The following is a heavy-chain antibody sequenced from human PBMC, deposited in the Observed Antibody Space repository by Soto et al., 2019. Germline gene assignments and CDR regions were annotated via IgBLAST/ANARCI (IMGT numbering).Heavy chain of an antibody. Sequence: PSETLSLTCTVSGGSISNYYWSWIRQPPGKGLEWIGYIYYSGSINYNPSLKSRVTISEDTSKNQFSLKMSSVTAADTAVYYCAREIAVAGTHYFDYWGQGTLVTV. V-gene: IGHV4-59*01. CDR2: IYYSGSI. D-gene: IGHD6-19*01. J-gene: IGHJ4*02. CDR3: AREIAVAGTHYFDY. CDR1: GGSISNYY.